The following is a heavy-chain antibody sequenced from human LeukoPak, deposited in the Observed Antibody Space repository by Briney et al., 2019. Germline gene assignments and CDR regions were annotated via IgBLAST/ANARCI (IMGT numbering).Heavy chain of an antibody. CDR2: ISSSGSTI. V-gene: IGHV3-11*01. CDR1: GFTFSDYY. CDR3: AREGDYGDYPIDY. D-gene: IGHD4-17*01. J-gene: IGHJ4*02. Sequence: GGSLRLSCAASGFTFSDYYMSWIRQAPGKGLEWVSYISSSGSTIYYADSVKGRFTISRDNATNSLYLQMNSLRAEDTAVYYCAREGDYGDYPIDYWGQGTLVTVSS.